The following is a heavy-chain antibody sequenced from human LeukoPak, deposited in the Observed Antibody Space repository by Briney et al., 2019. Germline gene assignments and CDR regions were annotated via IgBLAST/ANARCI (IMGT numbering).Heavy chain of an antibody. CDR3: ARGYYYDSSGVADY. CDR2: ISAYNGNT. Sequence: ASVKVSCKASGYTFTGYYMHWVRQAPGQGLEWMGWISAYNGNTNYAQKLQGRVTMTTDTSTSTAYMELRSLRSDDTAVYYCARGYYYDSSGVADYWGQGTLVTVSS. CDR1: GYTFTGYY. V-gene: IGHV1-18*04. D-gene: IGHD3-22*01. J-gene: IGHJ4*02.